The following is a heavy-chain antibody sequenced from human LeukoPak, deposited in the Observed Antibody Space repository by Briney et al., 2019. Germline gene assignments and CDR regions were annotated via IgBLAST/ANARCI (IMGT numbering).Heavy chain of an antibody. J-gene: IGHJ3*02. CDR2: MNPNSGNT. CDR1: GYAFSSCG. D-gene: IGHD5-24*01. CDR3: ARGIKGYIATRDAFDI. V-gene: IGHV1-8*01. Sequence: ASVKVSCKASGYAFSSCGINWVRQATAQGIEWMGWMNPNSGNTGYAQKFQGRVTMTRNTSISTAYMELSSLRSEDTAVYYCARGIKGYIATRDAFDIWGQGTMVTVSS.